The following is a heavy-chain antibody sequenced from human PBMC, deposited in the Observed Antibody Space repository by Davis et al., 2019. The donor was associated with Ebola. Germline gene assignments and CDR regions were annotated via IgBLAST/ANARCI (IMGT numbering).Heavy chain of an antibody. V-gene: IGHV3-9*01. CDR2: ISWDNKNI. J-gene: IGHJ6*02. Sequence: SLKISCAASGFSFDEYAMNWVRQIPGKGLEWVSSISWDNKNIAYVDSVKARFTISRDNAKNSLYLQMNSLRPDDTAFYYCVRTGSSRDNYYAMDVWGRGTLVT. CDR3: VRTGSSRDNYYAMDV. CDR1: GFSFDEYA. D-gene: IGHD1/OR15-1a*01.